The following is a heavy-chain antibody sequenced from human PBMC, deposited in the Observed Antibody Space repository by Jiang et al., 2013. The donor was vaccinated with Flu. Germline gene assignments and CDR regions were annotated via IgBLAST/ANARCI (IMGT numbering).Heavy chain of an antibody. J-gene: IGHJ3*02. D-gene: IGHD4-23*01. CDR1: GGTFSSYA. Sequence: ASGGTFSSYAISWVRQAPGQGLEWMGGIIPIFGTANYAQKFQGRVTITADESTSTAYMELSSLRSEDTAVYYCARDRSHYGGNSGAFDIWGQGTMVTVSS. V-gene: IGHV1-69*01. CDR2: IIPIFGTA. CDR3: ARDRSHYGGNSGAFDI.